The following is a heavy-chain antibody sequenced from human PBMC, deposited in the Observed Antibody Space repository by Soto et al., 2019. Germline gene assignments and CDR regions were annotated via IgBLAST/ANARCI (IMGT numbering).Heavy chain of an antibody. CDR3: ATGQVAGPQADAAYLEY. V-gene: IGHV1-69*01. J-gene: IGHJ4*02. CDR2: IIPMFGTS. CDR1: GGTFSGYA. D-gene: IGHD6-19*01. Sequence: QVQLVQSGAEVKKPGSSVKVSCKASGGTFSGYAISWVRQAPGQGLEWMGEIIPMFGTSNYAQKFQGRVTITADESTSTAYMELSSLRSEDTAVYYCATGQVAGPQADAAYLEYWGLGLLVTVSS.